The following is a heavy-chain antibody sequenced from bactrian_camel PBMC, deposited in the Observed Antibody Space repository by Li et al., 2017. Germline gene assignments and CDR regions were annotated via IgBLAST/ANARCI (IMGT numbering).Heavy chain of an antibody. CDR2: LERYGGT. CDR1: DYSFSRYW. CDR3: AARASTYQRCSSGSSLKEGFFPY. D-gene: IGHD2*01. J-gene: IGHJ4*01. Sequence: HVQLVESGGGSVQAGESLRLSCRVSDYSFSRYWAWFRQPPGKGREGVAVLERYGGTRVEDSVKGRFTISKDIAKNTLYLQMNSLKSEDTAKYYCAARASTYQRCSSGSSLKEGFFPYWAQGTQVTVS. V-gene: IGHV3S1*01.